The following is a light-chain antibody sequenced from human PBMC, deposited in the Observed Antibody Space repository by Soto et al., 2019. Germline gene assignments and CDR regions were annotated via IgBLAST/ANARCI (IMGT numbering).Light chain of an antibody. J-gene: IGKJ1*01. CDR2: GVS. CDR1: QSGSDSY. Sequence: EIVLTQSPGTLSLSPGERATLSCRASQSGSDSYLAWYQQKPGQPPRLLIYGVSSRAYGIPDRFSGSGSGTDFTLTISSLEPEDFAVYYCQQYSDSVGTFGQGTKVDI. V-gene: IGKV3-20*01. CDR3: QQYSDSVGT.